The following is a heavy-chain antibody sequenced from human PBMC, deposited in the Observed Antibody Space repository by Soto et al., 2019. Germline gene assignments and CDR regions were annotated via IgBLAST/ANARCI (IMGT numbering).Heavy chain of an antibody. J-gene: IGHJ4*02. CDR2: ISSSSSTI. V-gene: IGHV3-48*01. D-gene: IGHD3-3*01. CDR1: GFTFSSYS. Sequence: GGSLRLSCAASGFTFSSYSMNWVRQAPGKGLEWVSYISSSSSTIYYAESVKGRFTISRDNANNSLHLQMNSLRAEDTAVYYCARDADDDFWSGYYLFSSDYWGQGTLVTVSS. CDR3: ARDADDDFWSGYYLFSSDY.